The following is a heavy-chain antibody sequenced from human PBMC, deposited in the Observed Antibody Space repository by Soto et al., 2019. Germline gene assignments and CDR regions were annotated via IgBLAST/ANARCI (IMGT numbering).Heavy chain of an antibody. Sequence: PSETLSLTCTVSGGSISSSSYYWGWIRQPPGKGLEWIGSIYYSGSTYYNPSLKSRVTISVDTSKNQFSLKLSSVTAADTAVYYCARVDYYDSSGYSGSLGYWGQGTLVTVSS. J-gene: IGHJ4*02. CDR1: GGSISSSSYY. V-gene: IGHV4-39*01. CDR2: IYYSGST. CDR3: ARVDYYDSSGYSGSLGY. D-gene: IGHD3-22*01.